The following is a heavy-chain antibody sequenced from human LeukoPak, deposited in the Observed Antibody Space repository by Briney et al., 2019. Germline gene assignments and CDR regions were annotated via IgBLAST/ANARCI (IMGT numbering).Heavy chain of an antibody. CDR2: ISTSSSYI. CDR3: AKGAYYYGSGSFPFYYYYYYMDV. Sequence: PGGSLRLSCVASGFTFSSYNKNWVRQAPGKGLEWVSFISTSSSYIYYADSVKGRFTISRHNAKNSLYLQMNSLRAEDTAVYYCAKGAYYYGSGSFPFYYYYYYMDVWGKGTTVTVSS. D-gene: IGHD3-10*01. CDR1: GFTFSSYN. J-gene: IGHJ6*03. V-gene: IGHV3-21*04.